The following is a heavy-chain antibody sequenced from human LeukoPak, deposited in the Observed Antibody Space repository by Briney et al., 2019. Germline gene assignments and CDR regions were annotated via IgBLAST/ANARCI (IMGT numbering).Heavy chain of an antibody. V-gene: IGHV1-24*01. D-gene: IGHD5-12*01. J-gene: IGHJ6*03. CDR2: FDPEDGET. CDR1: GYTLTELS. Sequence: ASVKVSCKVSGYTLTELSMHWVRQAPGKGLEWMGGFDPEDGETIYAQKLQGRVTITRDTSIDTAYMQLSRLRSDDTAVYYCAKDRYGDYEAPFHYYMDAWGRGTTVTVSS. CDR3: AKDRYGDYEAPFHYYMDA.